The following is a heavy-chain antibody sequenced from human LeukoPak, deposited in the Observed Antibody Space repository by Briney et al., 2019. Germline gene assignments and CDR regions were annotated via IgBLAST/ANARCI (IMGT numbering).Heavy chain of an antibody. V-gene: IGHV3-23*01. CDR1: GFTFSSYG. D-gene: IGHD3-10*01. CDR2: ITSSGGST. J-gene: IGHJ4*02. Sequence: GGSQRLSCAASGFTFSSYGMTWVRQAPGKGLEWVSTITSSGGSTYYADSVKGRFTISRDNSKITLYLQMNSLRAEDTALYYCARSGYASGSGKFDYWGQGTLVTVSS. CDR3: ARSGYASGSGKFDY.